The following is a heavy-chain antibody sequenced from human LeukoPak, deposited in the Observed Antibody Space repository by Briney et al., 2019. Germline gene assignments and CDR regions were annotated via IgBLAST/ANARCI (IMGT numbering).Heavy chain of an antibody. D-gene: IGHD1-26*01. CDR2: ISGSGGST. V-gene: IGHV3-23*01. Sequence: GGSLRLSCAASGFKFDDYGMAWVRQAPGKGLEWVSAISGSGGSTYYADSVKGRFTISRDNSKNTLYLQMNSLRAEDTAVYYCAKDRFGWEPRYFQHWGQGTLVTVSS. CDR1: GFKFDDYG. J-gene: IGHJ1*01. CDR3: AKDRFGWEPRYFQH.